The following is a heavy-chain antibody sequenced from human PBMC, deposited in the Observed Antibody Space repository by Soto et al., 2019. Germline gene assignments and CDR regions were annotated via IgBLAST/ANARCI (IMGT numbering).Heavy chain of an antibody. D-gene: IGHD1-1*01. Sequence: QVQLQQWGAGLLKPSETLSLTCAVYGGSFSGYYWSWIRQPPGKGLEWIGEINHSGSTNYNPSLKSRVTISVDTSKNHFSLKLSSVNAAATAVYYCARGGAGTPDYWGPGTLVTVSS. CDR3: ARGGAGTPDY. V-gene: IGHV4-34*01. CDR1: GGSFSGYY. J-gene: IGHJ4*02. CDR2: INHSGST.